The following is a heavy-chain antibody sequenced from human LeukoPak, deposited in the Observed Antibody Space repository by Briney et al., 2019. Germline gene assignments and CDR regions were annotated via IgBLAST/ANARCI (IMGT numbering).Heavy chain of an antibody. CDR1: GYTFTSYY. CDR3: ARVATTTRRHDVFDI. CDR2: INPNSGGT. Sequence: ASVKVSCKASGYTFTSYYIHWVRQAPGQGLEWMGWINPNSGGTNSAQKFQGRVTMTRDTSISTAYMELSRLRSDDTAVYYCARVATTTRRHDVFDIWGQGTMVIVSS. J-gene: IGHJ3*02. D-gene: IGHD1-1*01. V-gene: IGHV1-2*02.